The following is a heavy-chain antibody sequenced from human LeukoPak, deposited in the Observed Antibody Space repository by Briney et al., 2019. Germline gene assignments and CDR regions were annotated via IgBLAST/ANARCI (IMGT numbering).Heavy chain of an antibody. Sequence: SETLSLTCTVSGGSISSYYWSWIRQPPGKGLEWIGYIYYSGSTNYNPSLKSRVTISVDTSKNQFSLKPSSVTAADTAVYYCARDLNYWGQGTLVTVPS. CDR2: IYYSGST. CDR3: ARDLNY. D-gene: IGHD3-9*01. CDR1: GGSISSYY. V-gene: IGHV4-59*01. J-gene: IGHJ4*02.